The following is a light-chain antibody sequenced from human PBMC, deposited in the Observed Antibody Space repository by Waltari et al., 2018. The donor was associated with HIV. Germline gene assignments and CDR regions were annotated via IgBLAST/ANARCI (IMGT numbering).Light chain of an antibody. Sequence: SYVLTQPPSVSVAPGQTARITCGGENLGSTSVHWYQQKKGQGPVLVVYDDIDRLSGIPERFSGSNSGNTATLTISRVEAGDEADFYCQVWDSGSDHVVFGGGIKLTVL. CDR2: DDI. CDR3: QVWDSGSDHVV. V-gene: IGLV3-21*02. CDR1: NLGSTS. J-gene: IGLJ2*01.